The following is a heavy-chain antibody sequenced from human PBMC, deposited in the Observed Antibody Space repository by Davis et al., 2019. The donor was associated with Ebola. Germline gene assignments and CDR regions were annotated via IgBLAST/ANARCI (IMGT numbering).Heavy chain of an antibody. V-gene: IGHV3-7*01. CDR3: AKDSGWQMSP. CDR2: IKQDGSDK. J-gene: IGHJ5*02. D-gene: IGHD6-25*01. Sequence: GESLKISCAASGFTFSSYWMHWVRQAPGRGLEWVAKIKQDGSDKYYVDSVKGRFTISRDNAKKSLYLQINSLRAEDTAVYYCAKDSGWQMSPWGQGTLVTVSS. CDR1: GFTFSSYW.